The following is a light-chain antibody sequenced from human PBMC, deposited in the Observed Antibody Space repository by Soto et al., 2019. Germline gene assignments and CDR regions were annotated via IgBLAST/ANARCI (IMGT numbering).Light chain of an antibody. CDR3: QQYGSSGT. V-gene: IGKV3-20*01. CDR1: QRVSSN. Sequence: EIVLTQSPATLSLCPGDRATLSYRAGQRVSSNVAWHQQPPGQAPLLLIYGASNRATGIPDRFSGSASATDFPLTISRLEPEDFAVYYRQQYGSSGTFGQGTKVDI. J-gene: IGKJ1*01. CDR2: GAS.